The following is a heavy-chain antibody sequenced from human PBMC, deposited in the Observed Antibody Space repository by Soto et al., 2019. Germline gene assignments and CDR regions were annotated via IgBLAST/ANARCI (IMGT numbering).Heavy chain of an antibody. V-gene: IGHV5-51*01. CDR2: IYPGDFDI. Sequence: PGESLKISCKGSGYNFINYWIGWVRQVPGKGLEWMGNIYPGDFDIKYSPSFRGQVTISVDKSTTTAYLQWSSLKASDTGIYFCARASGGEYYDSSQSYSSYWGRGTLVTVSS. J-gene: IGHJ4*02. CDR3: ARASGGEYYDSSQSYSSY. D-gene: IGHD3-22*01. CDR1: GYNFINYW.